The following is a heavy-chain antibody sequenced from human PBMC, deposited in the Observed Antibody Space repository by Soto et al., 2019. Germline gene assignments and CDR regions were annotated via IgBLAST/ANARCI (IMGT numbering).Heavy chain of an antibody. J-gene: IGHJ5*02. CDR2: IYYSGST. V-gene: IGHV4-31*03. D-gene: IGHD4-17*01. Sequence: LSLTCTVSGGSISSGGYYWSWIRQHPGKGLEWIGYIYYSGSTYYNPSLKSRATISVDTSKNQFSLKLSSVTAADTAVYYCARFNDYGDYALDPWGQGTLVTVSS. CDR3: ARFNDYGDYALDP. CDR1: GGSISSGGYY.